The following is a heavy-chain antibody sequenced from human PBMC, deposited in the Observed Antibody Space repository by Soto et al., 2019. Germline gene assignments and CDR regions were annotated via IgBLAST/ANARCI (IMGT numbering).Heavy chain of an antibody. CDR1: GYTFTSYG. J-gene: IGHJ4*02. V-gene: IGHV1-18*01. D-gene: IGHD2-15*01. CDR2: ISAYNGNT. Sequence: ASVKVSCTASGYTFTSYGISWVRQAPGQGLEWMGWISAYNGNTNYAQKLQGRVTMTTDTSTSTAYMELRSLRSDDTAVYYCARVYCSGGSCYRLFDYWGQGTLVTVSS. CDR3: ARVYCSGGSCYRLFDY.